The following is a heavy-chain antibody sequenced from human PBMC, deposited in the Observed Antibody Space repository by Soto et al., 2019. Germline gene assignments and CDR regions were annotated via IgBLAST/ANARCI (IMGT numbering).Heavy chain of an antibody. CDR3: AREVLEGGYVDVSWFDP. V-gene: IGHV1-69*01. Sequence: QVQLVQSGAEVKKPGSSVKVSCKASGGTFSSYAISWVRQAPGQGLEWMGGIIPIFGTANYAQKFQGRVTITADESTSTAYMEMSSLLSEDTAVYYCAREVLEGGYVDVSWFDPGGKGPLVTVSS. D-gene: IGHD5-12*01. J-gene: IGHJ5*02. CDR2: IIPIFGTA. CDR1: GGTFSSYA.